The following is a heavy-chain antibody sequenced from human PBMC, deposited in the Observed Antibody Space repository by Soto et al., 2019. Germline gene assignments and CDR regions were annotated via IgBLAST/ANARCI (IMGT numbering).Heavy chain of an antibody. CDR3: ARVVGARGHWFDP. Sequence: QVQLVQSGAEVKKPGASVKVSCKASGYTFTSYGLSWVRQAPGQGLEWMGRISAYNYNTNYAQKLQGRVTMTTDTSKSTAYVELRRLSSEDTTVYYCARVVGARGHWFDPRGQGTLVTVSS. V-gene: IGHV1-18*01. D-gene: IGHD1-26*01. J-gene: IGHJ5*02. CDR1: GYTFTSYG. CDR2: ISAYNYNT.